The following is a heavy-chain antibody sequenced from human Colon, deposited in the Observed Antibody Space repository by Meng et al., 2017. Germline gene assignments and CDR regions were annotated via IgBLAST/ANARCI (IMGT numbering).Heavy chain of an antibody. CDR1: NGSINSADYY. V-gene: IGHV4-30-4*01. CDR2: IHSSGNT. D-gene: IGHD2-2*01. CDR3: ARNPVIPDARTFDF. Sequence: QVQLQESGPGLVKPSQTLFLTCPISNGSINSADYYWNWIRQPPGKGPEWLGYIHSSGNTYYTPSLKSRLAMSLDTSKNQFSLRLTSVTAADTAVYYCARNPVIPDARTFDFWGQGALVTVSS. J-gene: IGHJ4*02.